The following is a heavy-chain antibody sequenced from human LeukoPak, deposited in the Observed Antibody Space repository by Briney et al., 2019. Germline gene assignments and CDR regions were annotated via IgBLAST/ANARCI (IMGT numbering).Heavy chain of an antibody. CDR2: INPAGDT. CDR3: ARGADSSGYYYYFDY. Sequence: AGGSLRLSCAASGFTFSTYDMHWVRQATGKGLEWVSGINPAGDTYYPGSVKGRFTISREDAKKTFYLQMNSLRVGDTAVYYCARGADSSGYYYYFDYWGQGTLVTVSS. CDR1: GFTFSTYD. J-gene: IGHJ4*02. D-gene: IGHD3-22*01. V-gene: IGHV3-13*04.